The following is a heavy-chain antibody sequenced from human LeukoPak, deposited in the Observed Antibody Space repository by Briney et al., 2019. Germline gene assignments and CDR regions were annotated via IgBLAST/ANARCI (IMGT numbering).Heavy chain of an antibody. CDR1: GFTLSSYA. J-gene: IGHJ4*02. V-gene: IGHV3-13*01. Sequence: GGSLRLSCAASGFTLSSYAIHWVRQPAGKGLEWVSAIGTAGDTFYPGSVKGRFTISRENAKKSLFLQMNSLRAEDTAVYYCVRQQTPHGNFDYWGQGTLVTVSS. D-gene: IGHD1-26*01. CDR3: VRQQTPHGNFDY. CDR2: IGTAGDT.